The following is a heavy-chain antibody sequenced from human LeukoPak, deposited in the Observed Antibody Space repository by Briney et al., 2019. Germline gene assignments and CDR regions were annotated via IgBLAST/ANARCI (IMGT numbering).Heavy chain of an antibody. V-gene: IGHV6-1*01. CDR3: ARVHFRGSSWYGYYYYGMDV. J-gene: IGHJ6*02. CDR2: TYYRSKWYN. CDR1: GDSVSSNSAA. Sequence: SQTLSLTCAISGDSVSSNSAAWNWIRQSPSRGLEWLGRTYYRSKWYNDYAVSVKSRITINPDTSKNQFSLQLNSVTPEDTAVYYCARVHFRGSSWYGYYYYGMDVWGQGTTVTVSS. D-gene: IGHD6-13*01.